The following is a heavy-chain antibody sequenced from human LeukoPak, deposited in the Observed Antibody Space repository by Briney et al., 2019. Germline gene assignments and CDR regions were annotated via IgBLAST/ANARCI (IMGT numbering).Heavy chain of an antibody. CDR3: AKEAHSLGFDY. Sequence: GGSLRLSCAASGFTFSSYGMHWVRQAPGKGLEWVAVISYDGSNKYYADSVKGRFTISRDNSKNTLYLQMNSLRAEDTAVYYCAKEAHSLGFDYWGQGTLATVSS. CDR2: ISYDGSNK. D-gene: IGHD6-6*01. V-gene: IGHV3-30*18. J-gene: IGHJ4*02. CDR1: GFTFSSYG.